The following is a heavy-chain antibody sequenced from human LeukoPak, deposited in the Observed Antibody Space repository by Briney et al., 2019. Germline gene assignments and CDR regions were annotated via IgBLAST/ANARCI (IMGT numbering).Heavy chain of an antibody. V-gene: IGHV3-48*04. Sequence: QAGGSLRLSCAASGFTFSSYSMNWVRQAPGKGLEWVSYISSSGSTIYYADSVKGRFTISRDNAKNSLYLQMNSLRAEDTAVYYCARLTYGDYAHGNYWGQGTLVTVSS. D-gene: IGHD4-17*01. CDR2: ISSSGSTI. CDR1: GFTFSSYS. J-gene: IGHJ4*02. CDR3: ARLTYGDYAHGNY.